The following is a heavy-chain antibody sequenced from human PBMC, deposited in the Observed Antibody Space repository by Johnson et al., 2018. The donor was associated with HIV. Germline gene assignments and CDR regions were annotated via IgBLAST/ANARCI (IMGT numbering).Heavy chain of an antibody. J-gene: IGHJ3*01. V-gene: IGHV3-30*14. CDR2: ISYDGSNK. D-gene: IGHD4-17*01. CDR1: GFTFSSYA. CDR3: ARGYGDYSEFFDV. Sequence: VQLVESGGGVVQPGRSLRLSCAASGFTFSSYAMHWVRQAPGKGLEWVAVISYDGSNKYYADSVKGRFTISRDNSKNTLDLHMNSLRVEDTAVYYCARGYGDYSEFFDVWGQGTMVTVSS.